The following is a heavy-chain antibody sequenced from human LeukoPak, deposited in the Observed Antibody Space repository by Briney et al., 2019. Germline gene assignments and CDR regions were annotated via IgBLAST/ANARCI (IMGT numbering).Heavy chain of an antibody. V-gene: IGHV3-23*01. CDR1: GFTFSSYG. Sequence: GGSLRLSCAASGFTFSSYGMSWVRQAPGKGLECVSAITGGGDTTYYADSVKGRFTISRDNSKNTLYLQMNSLRAEDTAVYYCARNYYDSSGLDAFDIWGQGTMVTVSS. CDR2: ITGGGDTT. D-gene: IGHD3-22*01. CDR3: ARNYYDSSGLDAFDI. J-gene: IGHJ3*02.